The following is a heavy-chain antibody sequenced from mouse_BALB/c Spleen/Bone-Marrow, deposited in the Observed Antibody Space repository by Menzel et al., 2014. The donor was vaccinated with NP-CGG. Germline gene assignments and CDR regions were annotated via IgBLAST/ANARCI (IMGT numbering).Heavy chain of an antibody. V-gene: IGHV4-1*02. Sequence: EVQGVESGGGLAQPGGSLKLSCAASGFDFSRYWMSWVRQAPGKGLEWIGEINPDSNTINYTPSLKDKFIISRDNAKNTLYLQMSKVRSEDTALYYCARLNYYGNLFVWGAGTTVTVSS. CDR1: GFDFSRYW. J-gene: IGHJ1*01. D-gene: IGHD1-1*01. CDR2: INPDSNTI. CDR3: ARLNYYGNLFV.